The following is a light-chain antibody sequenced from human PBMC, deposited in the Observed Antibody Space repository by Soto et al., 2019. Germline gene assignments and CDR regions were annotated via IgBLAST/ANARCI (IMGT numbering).Light chain of an antibody. CDR1: QSVLYNSNNKNY. Sequence: DIVMTQSPDSLAVSLGERATINCKSSQSVLYNSNNKNYLAWYQQKPGQPPRLLIYWASTRESGVPDRFSGSGSGTDFTLTISSLQAEDVAVYYCQQYYGIPPWTFDQGTKVEIK. J-gene: IGKJ1*01. V-gene: IGKV4-1*01. CDR3: QQYYGIPPWT. CDR2: WAS.